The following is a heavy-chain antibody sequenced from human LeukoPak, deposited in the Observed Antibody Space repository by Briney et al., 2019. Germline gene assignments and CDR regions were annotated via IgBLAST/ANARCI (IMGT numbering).Heavy chain of an antibody. CDR3: VRAPPNWGFNF. D-gene: IGHD1-1*01. CDR2: MSPNSGNT. Sequence: ASVKVSCKASGYTFTSYGINWVLQDTEQGLEWMGWMSPNSGNTGYAQKFQGRVTMTRDTSITTAYMELSNLRSEDTAVYYCVRAPPNWGFNFWGQGTLVTVSS. V-gene: IGHV1-8*01. CDR1: GYTFTSYG. J-gene: IGHJ5*01.